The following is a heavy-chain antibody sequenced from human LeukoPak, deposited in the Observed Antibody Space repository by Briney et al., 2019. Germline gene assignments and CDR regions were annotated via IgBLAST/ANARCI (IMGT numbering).Heavy chain of an antibody. D-gene: IGHD3-10*01. CDR3: ARDGLGSYDQ. CDR2: ISASGKTL. V-gene: IGHV3-11*01. Sequence: SGGSLRLSCVASGFTFSDFDMFWIRQAPGKGLEWLSYISASGKTLYYGDSVKGRFTISRDNAKNSLYLQMNSLRAEDTAVYYCARDGLGSYDQWGQGTLVTVSS. J-gene: IGHJ4*02. CDR1: GFTFSDFD.